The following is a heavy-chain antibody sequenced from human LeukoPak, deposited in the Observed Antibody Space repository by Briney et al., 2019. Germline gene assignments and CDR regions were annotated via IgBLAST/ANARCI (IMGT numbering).Heavy chain of an antibody. V-gene: IGHV3-30*18. CDR1: GFTFSSYG. Sequence: GSLRLSCAASGFTFSSYGMHWVRQAPGKGLEWVAVISYDGSNKYYADSVKGRFTISRDNSKNTLYLQMNSLRAEDTAVYYCAKMGLGYCSGGCSADVDYWGQGTLVTVSS. D-gene: IGHD2-15*01. J-gene: IGHJ4*02. CDR2: ISYDGSNK. CDR3: AKMGLGYCSGGCSADVDY.